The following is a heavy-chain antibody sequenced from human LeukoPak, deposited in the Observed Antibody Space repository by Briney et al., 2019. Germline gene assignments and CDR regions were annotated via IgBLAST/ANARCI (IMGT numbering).Heavy chain of an antibody. Sequence: GGSLRLSCGASGFTFSDFGMHWVRQAPGKGLEWVAVIWYDGSNKYYADSVKGRFTISRDNSKNTLYLQMNSLRAEDTAVYYCAKQKLRNDAFDIWGQGTMVTVSS. V-gene: IGHV3-33*06. J-gene: IGHJ3*02. CDR3: AKQKLRNDAFDI. CDR1: GFTFSDFG. D-gene: IGHD4-23*01. CDR2: IWYDGSNK.